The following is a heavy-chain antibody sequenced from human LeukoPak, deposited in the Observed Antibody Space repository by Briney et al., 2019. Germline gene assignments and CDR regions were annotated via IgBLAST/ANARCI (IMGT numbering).Heavy chain of an antibody. CDR1: GFTFGDYA. J-gene: IGHJ4*02. V-gene: IGHV3-49*04. CDR2: IRSKPYSGTT. D-gene: IGHD1-26*01. Sequence: GGSLRLSCTASGFTFGDYAMSWVRQAPGKGLEWVSLIRSKPYSGTTEYAASVKGRFTISRDDSKSTAYLQMDSLKTEDTAVYYCSRGVIVGTTRDYWGQGTLVTVSS. CDR3: SRGVIVGTTRDY.